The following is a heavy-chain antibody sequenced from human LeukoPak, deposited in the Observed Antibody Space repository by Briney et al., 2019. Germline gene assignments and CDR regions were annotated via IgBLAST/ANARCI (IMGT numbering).Heavy chain of an antibody. D-gene: IGHD6-13*01. CDR1: GGSISSYY. V-gene: IGHV4-59*01. Sequence: PSETLSLTCTVSGGSISSYYWSWIRQPPGKGLEWIGYIYYSGSTNYNPSLKSRVTISVDTSKNQFSLKLSSVTAADTAVYYCAREVTGAAAGLNWFDPWGQGTLVTVSS. CDR3: AREVTGAAAGLNWFDP. CDR2: IYYSGST. J-gene: IGHJ5*02.